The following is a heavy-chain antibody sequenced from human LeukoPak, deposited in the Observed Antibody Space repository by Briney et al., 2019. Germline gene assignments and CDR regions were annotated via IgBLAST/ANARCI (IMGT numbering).Heavy chain of an antibody. D-gene: IGHD2-15*01. J-gene: IGHJ4*02. CDR1: GFTFSSYG. CDR2: ISGSGSGGST. V-gene: IGHV3-23*01. Sequence: GGSLRLSCAASGFTFSSYGMSWVRQAPGKGLEWVSTISGSGSGGSTYYADSVKGRFTISRDNSKNTLYLQMNSLRAEDTAVYYCAKSGLNRFDYWGQGTLVTVSS. CDR3: AKSGLNRFDY.